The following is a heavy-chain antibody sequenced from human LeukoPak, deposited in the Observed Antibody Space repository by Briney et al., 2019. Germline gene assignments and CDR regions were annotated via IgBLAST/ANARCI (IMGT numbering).Heavy chain of an antibody. CDR3: ARGGSLTDAKLDY. V-gene: IGHV3-7*01. Sequence: GGSLRLSCAASGFTFSSYWMSWVRQAPGKGLEWVANIKQDGSEKYYVDSVKGRFTISRDNAKNSLYLQMNSLRAEDTAVYYCARGGSLTDAKLDYWGQGTLVTVSS. CDR2: IKQDGSEK. D-gene: IGHD2-15*01. CDR1: GFTFSSYW. J-gene: IGHJ4*02.